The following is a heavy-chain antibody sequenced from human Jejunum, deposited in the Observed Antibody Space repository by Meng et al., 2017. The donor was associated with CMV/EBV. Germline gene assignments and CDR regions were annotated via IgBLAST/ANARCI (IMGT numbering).Heavy chain of an antibody. CDR3: VRDLSGPDY. CDR1: GLSLTHYR. V-gene: IGHV3-74*01. Sequence: LRLSCAASGLSLTHYRVHWVRQAPGTGVVWVSRLDTDGTTTNYADFVMGRFTISRDNTKTTLYLQMNSLRAEDTAVYYCVRDLSGPDYWGQGTLVTVSS. CDR2: LDTDGTTT. J-gene: IGHJ4*02.